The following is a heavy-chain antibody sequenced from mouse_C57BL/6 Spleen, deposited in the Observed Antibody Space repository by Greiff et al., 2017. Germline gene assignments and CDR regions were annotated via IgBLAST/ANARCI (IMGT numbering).Heavy chain of an antibody. CDR3: ARMGGSGSSDEDYAMDY. Sequence: QVTLKESGPGILQPSQTLSLTCSFSGFSLSTFGMGVGWIRQPSGTGLEWLAHIWWDDDKYYNPALKSRLTLSKDTSKNQVFLKIANVDTADTATYYCARMGGSGSSDEDYAMDYWGQGTSVTVSS. CDR1: GFSLSTFGMG. J-gene: IGHJ4*01. D-gene: IGHD1-1*01. V-gene: IGHV8-8*01. CDR2: IWWDDDK.